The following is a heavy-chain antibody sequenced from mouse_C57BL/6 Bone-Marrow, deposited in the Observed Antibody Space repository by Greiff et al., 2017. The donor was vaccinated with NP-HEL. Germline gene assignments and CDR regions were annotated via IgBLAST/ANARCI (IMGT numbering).Heavy chain of an antibody. Sequence: EVKLQESGAELVRPGASVKLSCTASGFNFKDYYMHWVKQRPEQGLEWIGWIDRENGDTEYSSKFQGKASITADTAANQAYLQLRNLTSDNPDAYDSTTEDSMVTTLFDYWGQGTTLTVTS. D-gene: IGHD2-2*01. CDR3: TTEDSMVTTLFDY. J-gene: IGHJ2*01. CDR1: GFNFKDYY. V-gene: IGHV14-4*01. CDR2: IDRENGDT.